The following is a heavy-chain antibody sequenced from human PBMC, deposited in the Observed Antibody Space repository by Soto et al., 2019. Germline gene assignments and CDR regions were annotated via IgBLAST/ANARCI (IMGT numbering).Heavy chain of an antibody. Sequence: GGSLRLSCAASGFSFSSFAMHWVRQAPGKGLEYVSGISTSGDSTYYTNSVKGRFTISRDNSKSTLYLQMGSLRAEDLAVHYCARGQMWAHFDYWGQGT. J-gene: IGHJ4*02. CDR2: ISTSGDST. V-gene: IGHV3-64*01. D-gene: IGHD1-26*01. CDR3: ARGQMWAHFDY. CDR1: GFSFSSFA.